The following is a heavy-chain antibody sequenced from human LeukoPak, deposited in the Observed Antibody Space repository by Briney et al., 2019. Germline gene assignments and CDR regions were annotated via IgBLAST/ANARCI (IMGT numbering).Heavy chain of an antibody. CDR1: GYSFTSYW. V-gene: IGHV5-51*01. Sequence: PGESLKISCKGSGYSFTSYWIGWVRQMPGKGLEWMGIIYPGGSDTRYSPSFQGQVTISADKSISTAYLQWSSLKASDTAMYYCARAPEAVVVTAIYFQHWGQGTLVTVSS. J-gene: IGHJ1*01. CDR3: ARAPEAVVVTAIYFQH. CDR2: IYPGGSDT. D-gene: IGHD2-21*02.